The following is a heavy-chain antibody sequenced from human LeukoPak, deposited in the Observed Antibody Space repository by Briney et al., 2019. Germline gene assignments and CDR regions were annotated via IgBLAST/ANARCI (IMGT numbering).Heavy chain of an antibody. CDR1: GGSISSGDYY. CDR2: IYYSGST. Sequence: NSSGTLSLTCTVSGGSISSGDYYWSWIRQPPGKGLEWIGYIYYSGSTYYNPSLKSRVTISVDTSKNQFSLKLSSVTAADTAVYYCARGPIVVVTAPYYFDYWGQGTLVTVSS. D-gene: IGHD2-21*02. CDR3: ARGPIVVVTAPYYFDY. V-gene: IGHV4-30-4*01. J-gene: IGHJ4*02.